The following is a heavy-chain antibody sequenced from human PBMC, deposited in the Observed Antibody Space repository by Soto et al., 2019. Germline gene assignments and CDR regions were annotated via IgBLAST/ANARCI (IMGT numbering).Heavy chain of an antibody. V-gene: IGHV3-11*05. J-gene: IGHJ4*02. D-gene: IGHD3-10*01. Sequence: QVQLVESGGGLVKPGGSLRLSCAASGFSFGDSYMSWIRQSAGKGLEWLSYISGGSSYTKYAESVKGRFTISRDNARRSLFLQVNGLRADDTGIYYCAKTRVADSGYYFDHWGQGTMVTVSS. CDR3: AKTRVADSGYYFDH. CDR1: GFSFGDSY. CDR2: ISGGSSYT.